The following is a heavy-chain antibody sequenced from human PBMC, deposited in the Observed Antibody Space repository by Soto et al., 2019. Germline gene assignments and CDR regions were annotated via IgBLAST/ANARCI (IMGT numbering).Heavy chain of an antibody. Sequence: SETLSLTCADYGGSFSCYCWSWIGQAPGKGLEWIGEINHSGSTNYNPSLKSRVTISVDTSKNQFSLKLSSVTAADTAVYYCARSPKYYYGSGSYYTTQDYWGQGTLVTVSS. CDR3: ARSPKYYYGSGSYYTTQDY. J-gene: IGHJ4*02. D-gene: IGHD3-10*01. V-gene: IGHV4-34*01. CDR2: INHSGST. CDR1: GGSFSCYC.